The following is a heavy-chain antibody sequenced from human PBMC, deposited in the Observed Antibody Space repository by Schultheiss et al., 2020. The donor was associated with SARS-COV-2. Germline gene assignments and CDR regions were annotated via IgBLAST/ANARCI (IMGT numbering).Heavy chain of an antibody. D-gene: IGHD7-27*01. CDR3: ARGRSGAKGWFDP. V-gene: IGHV4-39*01. CDR2: IYYSGST. J-gene: IGHJ5*02. Sequence: SETLSLTCTVSGGSISSSSYYWGWIRQPPGKGLEWIGSIYYSGSTYYNPSLKSRVTISVDTSKNQFSLKLSSVTAADTAVYYCARGRSGAKGWFDPWGQGTLVTVSS. CDR1: GGSISSSSYY.